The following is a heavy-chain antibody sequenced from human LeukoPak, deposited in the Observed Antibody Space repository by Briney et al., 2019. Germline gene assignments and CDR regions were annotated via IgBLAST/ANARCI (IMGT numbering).Heavy chain of an antibody. Sequence: AASVKVSCKASGYTFTSYYMHWVRQAPGQGLEWMGIVNPSGGSTSYAQKFQGRVTMTRNTSISTAYMELSSLRSDDTAVYYCARGPPNWGYDYWGPGTLVTVSS. CDR1: GYTFTSYY. D-gene: IGHD7-27*01. J-gene: IGHJ4*02. CDR2: VNPSGGST. V-gene: IGHV1-46*01. CDR3: ARGPPNWGYDY.